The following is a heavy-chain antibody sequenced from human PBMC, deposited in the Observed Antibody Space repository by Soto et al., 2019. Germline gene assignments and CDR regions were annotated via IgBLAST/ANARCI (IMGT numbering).Heavy chain of an antibody. CDR1: GFTFSSYD. CDR3: ARGGDAKHYYYYYMDV. CDR2: IGTAGDT. V-gene: IGHV3-13*01. J-gene: IGHJ6*03. D-gene: IGHD4-17*01. Sequence: EVQLVESGGGLVQPGGSLRLSCAASGFTFSSYDMHWVRQATGKGLEWVSAIGTAGDTYYPGSVKGRFTISRENAKNSLYLQMNSLRAGDTAVYYCARGGDAKHYYYYYMDVWGKGTTVTVSS.